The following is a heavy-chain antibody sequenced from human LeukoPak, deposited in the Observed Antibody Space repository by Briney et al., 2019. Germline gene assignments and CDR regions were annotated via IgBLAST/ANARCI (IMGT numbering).Heavy chain of an antibody. J-gene: IGHJ3*02. Sequence: PGGSLRLSCAASGFTFSSYWMHWVRQAPGKGLVWVSRINSDGSSTSYADSVKGRFTISRDNAKNTLYLQMNSLRAEDTAVYYCVRGSDNWNPRDAFDIWGQGTMVTVSS. CDR1: GFTFSSYW. V-gene: IGHV3-74*01. CDR3: VRGSDNWNPRDAFDI. CDR2: INSDGSST. D-gene: IGHD1-20*01.